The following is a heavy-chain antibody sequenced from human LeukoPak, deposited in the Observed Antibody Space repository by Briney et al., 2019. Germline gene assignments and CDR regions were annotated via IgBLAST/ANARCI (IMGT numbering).Heavy chain of an antibody. J-gene: IGHJ5*02. CDR1: GGSISSSSYY. CDR3: ARRYCSSTSCYHNWFDP. Sequence: PSETLSLTCTVSGGSISSSSYYWGWIRQPPGKGLEWIGSIYYSGSTYYNPSLKSRVTISVDTSKNQFSLKLSSVTAADTAVYYCARRYCSSTSCYHNWFDPWGQGTLVTVSS. CDR2: IYYSGST. V-gene: IGHV4-39*01. D-gene: IGHD2-2*01.